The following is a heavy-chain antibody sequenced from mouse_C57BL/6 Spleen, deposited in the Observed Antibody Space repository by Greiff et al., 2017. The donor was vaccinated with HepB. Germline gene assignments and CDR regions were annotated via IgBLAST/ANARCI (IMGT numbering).Heavy chain of an antibody. D-gene: IGHD1-1*01. V-gene: IGHV7-3*01. CDR1: GFTFTDYY. CDR2: IRNKANGYTT. J-gene: IGHJ4*01. Sequence: EVMLVESGGGLVQPGGSLSLSCAASGFTFTDYYMSWVRQPPGKALEWLGFIRNKANGYTTEYSASVTGRFTISRDNSQSILYLQMNALRAEDSATYDCARYLITSAMDYWGQGTSVTVSS. CDR3: ARYLITSAMDY.